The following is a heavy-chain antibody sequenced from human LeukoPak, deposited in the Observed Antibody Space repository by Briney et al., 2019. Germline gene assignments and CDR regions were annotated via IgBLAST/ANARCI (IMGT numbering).Heavy chain of an antibody. D-gene: IGHD2-15*01. Sequence: GGSLRLSCAASGFTFDGYAMHWVRQAPGKGLEWVSGISWNSGSVGYADSVKDRFTISRDNAKNSLYLQMNSLRAEDTALYYCAKGTSSSCYSASDCWGQGSLVTVSS. CDR2: ISWNSGSV. CDR3: AKGTSSSCYSASDC. J-gene: IGHJ4*02. CDR1: GFTFDGYA. V-gene: IGHV3-9*01.